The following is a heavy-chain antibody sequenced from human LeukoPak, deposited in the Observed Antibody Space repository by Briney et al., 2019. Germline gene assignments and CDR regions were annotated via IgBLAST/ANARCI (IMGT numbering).Heavy chain of an antibody. D-gene: IGHD6-13*01. Sequence: SETLSLTCTVSGYSISSGCFWGWIRQPPGKGLEWIGTIYHSGSTYYNASLESRVTISVDTSKNQFSLRLSSVTAADTAVYYCARAYSSSWYFNWFDPWGQGTLVTVSS. J-gene: IGHJ5*02. CDR2: IYHSGST. CDR1: GYSISSGCF. CDR3: ARAYSSSWYFNWFDP. V-gene: IGHV4-38-2*02.